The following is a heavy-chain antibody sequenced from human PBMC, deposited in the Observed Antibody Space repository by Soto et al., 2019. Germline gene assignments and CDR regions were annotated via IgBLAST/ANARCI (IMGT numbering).Heavy chain of an antibody. Sequence: GFLRVCFTASGFSFGDYAMSWVRQAPGKGLEWVGFIRSKAYGVTTEYAGSVKGRFTISRDDSKSIDYLQMNSLKTEDKAVYYCTRDQRGYDYWGQGTVVTGSS. D-gene: IGHD6-13*01. CDR1: GFSFGDYA. CDR3: TRDQRGYDY. V-gene: IGHV3-49*04. CDR2: IRSKAYGVTT. J-gene: IGHJ4*02.